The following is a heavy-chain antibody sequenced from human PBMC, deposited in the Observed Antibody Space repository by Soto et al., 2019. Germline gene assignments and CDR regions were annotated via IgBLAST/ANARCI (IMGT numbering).Heavy chain of an antibody. D-gene: IGHD1-1*01. Sequence: QVQLVQSGAEVKKPGASVKVSCKASGYTFTGYYMHWVRQAPGQGLEWMGWINPNSGGTNYAQKFQGWVTMTRDTSISTAYVELSRRRSDDTVVYYSARETGYKLDRLDPWGQGTLGTVSS. J-gene: IGHJ5*02. V-gene: IGHV1-2*04. CDR1: GYTFTGYY. CDR3: ARETGYKLDRLDP. CDR2: INPNSGGT.